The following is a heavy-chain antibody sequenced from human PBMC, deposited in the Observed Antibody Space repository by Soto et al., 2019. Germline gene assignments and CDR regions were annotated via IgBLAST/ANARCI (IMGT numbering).Heavy chain of an antibody. J-gene: IGHJ4*02. CDR3: ARDLGGAIDY. Sequence: QVQLVESGGGVVQPGRSLRLSCAASGFTFSSYAMHWVRQAPGKGLDWVAVVSYDGSNKYYADSVKGRFTFSRDNSQNTPYLKMNSLRPEDTALYYCARDLGGAIDYWGQGTLVTVSS. D-gene: IGHD3-16*01. V-gene: IGHV3-30-3*01. CDR1: GFTFSSYA. CDR2: VSYDGSNK.